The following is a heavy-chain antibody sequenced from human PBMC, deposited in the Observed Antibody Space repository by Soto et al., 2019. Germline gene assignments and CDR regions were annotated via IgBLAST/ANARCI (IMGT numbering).Heavy chain of an antibody. J-gene: IGHJ6*03. CDR1: GGSISSYY. Sequence: PSETLSLTCTVSGGSISSYYWSWIRQPPGKGLEWIGYIYYSGSTNYNPSLKSRVTISVDTSKNQFSLKLSSVTAADTAVYYCARHKTYDFWSGYPENPDYYYYYMDVWGKGTTVTVSS. CDR2: IYYSGST. CDR3: ARHKTYDFWSGYPENPDYYYYYMDV. V-gene: IGHV4-59*08. D-gene: IGHD3-3*01.